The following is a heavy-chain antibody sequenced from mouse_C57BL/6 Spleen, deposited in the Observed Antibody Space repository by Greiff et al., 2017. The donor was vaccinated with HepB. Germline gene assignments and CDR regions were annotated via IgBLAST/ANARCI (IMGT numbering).Heavy chain of an antibody. CDR1: GYTFTSYG. Sequence: VQLQQSGAELARPGASVKLSCKASGYTFTSYGISWVKQRTGQGLEWIGEIYPRSGNTYYNEKFKGKATLTADKSASTAYMELRSLTSEDAAVYFCAREMGDERGCAYWGQGTLVTVSA. CDR2: IYPRSGNT. J-gene: IGHJ3*01. D-gene: IGHD2-3*01. CDR3: AREMGDERGCAY. V-gene: IGHV1-81*01.